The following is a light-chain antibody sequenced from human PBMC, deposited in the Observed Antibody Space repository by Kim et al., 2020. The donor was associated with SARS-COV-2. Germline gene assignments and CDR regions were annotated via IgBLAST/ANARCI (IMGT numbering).Light chain of an antibody. CDR3: GTWDDSLSSVV. V-gene: IGLV1-51*01. J-gene: IGLJ2*01. CDR1: SSNISNNY. CDR2: DNN. Sequence: QNVTSSCSGSSSNISNNYVSWYQQLPGTAPKLLIYDNNKRPSGIPDRFSGPTSGTSATLGITGLQTGDEADYYCGTWDDSLSSVVFGGGTQLTVL.